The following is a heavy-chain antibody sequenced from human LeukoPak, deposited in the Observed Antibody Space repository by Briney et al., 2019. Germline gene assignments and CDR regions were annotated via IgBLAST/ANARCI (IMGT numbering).Heavy chain of an antibody. D-gene: IGHD6-6*01. CDR1: GGTFSSYA. V-gene: IGHV1-69*05. CDR2: IIPIFGTA. J-gene: IGHJ6*03. Sequence: SVKVSCKASGGTFSSYAISWVRQAPGQGLEWMGGIIPIFGTANYAQTFQGRVTITTDESTSTAYMELSSLRSEDTAVYYCAREPAIAARRGGRSYYYYYMDVWGKGTTVTVSS. CDR3: AREPAIAARRGGRSYYYYYMDV.